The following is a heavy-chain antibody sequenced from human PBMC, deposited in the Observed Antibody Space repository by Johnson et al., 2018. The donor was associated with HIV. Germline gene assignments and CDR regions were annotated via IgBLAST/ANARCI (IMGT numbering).Heavy chain of an antibody. CDR1: GFPFSSYA. CDR3: AKDPPLFGEDAFDI. CDR2: IRYAGSNK. V-gene: IGHV3-30*02. J-gene: IGHJ3*02. D-gene: IGHD3-10*02. Sequence: QVQLVESGGGVVQPGTSLRLSCAESGFPFSSYAMHWVRQAPGQGLAWVAFIRYAGSNKYYPDSVKGRFPISRDNSKNTRYLQMNSLRAEDTAVYDCAKDPPLFGEDAFDIWGQGTMVTVSS.